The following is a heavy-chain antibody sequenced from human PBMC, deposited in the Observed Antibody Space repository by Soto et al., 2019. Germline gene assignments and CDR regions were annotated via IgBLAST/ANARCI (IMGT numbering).Heavy chain of an antibody. V-gene: IGHV3-30*18. D-gene: IGHD6-19*01. CDR3: AKDLYSSGWDDAFDI. CDR2: ISYDGSNK. CDR1: GFTFSSYG. J-gene: IGHJ3*02. Sequence: PGGSLRLSCAASGFTFSSYGMHWVRQAPGKGLEWVAVISYDGSNKYYADSVKGRFTISRDNSKNTLYLQMNSLRAEDTAVYYCAKDLYSSGWDDAFDIWGQGTMVTVSS.